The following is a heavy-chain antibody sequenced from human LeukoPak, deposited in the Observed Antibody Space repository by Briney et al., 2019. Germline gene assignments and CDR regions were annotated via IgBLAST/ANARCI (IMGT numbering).Heavy chain of an antibody. Sequence: SETLSLTCAVSGGSISVSKSNWWSWVRQPPGKGLEWIGEIYDSGSTNYNPSLKSRGTISVDKSKNQFSLKFSSVTAADTAVYYCARDLHGGNSFTSDWYFALWGRGTLVTVSS. J-gene: IGHJ2*01. V-gene: IGHV4-4*02. CDR3: ARDLHGGNSFTSDWYFAL. CDR2: IYDSGST. D-gene: IGHD4-23*01. CDR1: GGSISVSKSNW.